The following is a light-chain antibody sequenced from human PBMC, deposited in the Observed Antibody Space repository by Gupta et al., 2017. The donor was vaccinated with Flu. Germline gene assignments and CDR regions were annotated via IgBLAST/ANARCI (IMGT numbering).Light chain of an antibody. Sequence: QSVLAPPPSVSGAPGQRVTLSCTGPNSNTGAGYDVHWYQHRPGTAPKLIIYDSSNRQSGVPDRCSGSKSAASASLAITGLQAEDEADYYCQSEDSSRNGYVFGTGTKVTVL. CDR1: NSNTGAGYD. CDR3: QSEDSSRNGYV. J-gene: IGLJ1*01. CDR2: DSS. V-gene: IGLV1-40*01.